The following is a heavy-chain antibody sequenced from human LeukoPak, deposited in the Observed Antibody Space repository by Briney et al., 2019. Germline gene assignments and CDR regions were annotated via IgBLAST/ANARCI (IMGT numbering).Heavy chain of an antibody. Sequence: PSETLSLTCTVSGGPITGSNYYWDWIRQPPGKGLEWIGSVYQSGSTYYNPSLKSRVTISGDTSKNQFSLKLFSVTAADTAVYFCATGGGLAVSHIWGQGTLVTVSS. CDR2: VYQSGST. V-gene: IGHV4-39*01. D-gene: IGHD5/OR15-5a*01. J-gene: IGHJ4*02. CDR3: ATGGGLAVSHI. CDR1: GGPITGSNYY.